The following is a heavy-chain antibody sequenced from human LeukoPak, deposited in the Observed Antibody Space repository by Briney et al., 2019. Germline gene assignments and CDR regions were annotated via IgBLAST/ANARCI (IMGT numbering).Heavy chain of an antibody. CDR2: ISAYNGNT. V-gene: IGHV1-18*01. CDR1: GYTFTSYG. J-gene: IGHJ5*02. D-gene: IGHD1-26*01. Sequence: GASVKVSCKASGYTFTSYGISWVRQAPGQGLEWMGWISAYNGNTNYAQKLQGRVTMTTDTSTSTAYMELRSLRSDDTAVYYCARRPSGSYVSGPNWFDPWGQGTLVTVSS. CDR3: ARRPSGSYVSGPNWFDP.